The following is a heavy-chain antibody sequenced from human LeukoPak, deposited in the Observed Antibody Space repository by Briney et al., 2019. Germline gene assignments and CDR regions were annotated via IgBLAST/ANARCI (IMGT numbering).Heavy chain of an antibody. V-gene: IGHV3-20*04. J-gene: IGHJ4*02. CDR2: INWNGGST. CDR3: ARVDSSSWAS. D-gene: IGHD6-13*01. Sequence: GGSLRLSCAASGFTFDDYGMSWVRQAPGKGLEWVSGINWNGGSTGYADSVKGRLTISRDNAKNSLYLQMNSLRAEDTALNYCARVDSSSWASWGQGTLVTVSS. CDR1: GFTFDDYG.